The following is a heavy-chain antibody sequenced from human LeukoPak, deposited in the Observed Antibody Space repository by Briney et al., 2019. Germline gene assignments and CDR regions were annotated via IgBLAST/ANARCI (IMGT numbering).Heavy chain of an antibody. CDR3: ARVIQSSGWYYFDY. Sequence: QPGGPLRLSCAASGFTFSSYGMHWVRQAPGKGLEWVAVISYDGSNKYYADSVKGRFTISRDNSKNTLYLQMNSLRAEDTAVYYCARVIQSSGWYYFDYWGQGTLVTVSS. CDR2: ISYDGSNK. J-gene: IGHJ4*02. V-gene: IGHV3-30*03. D-gene: IGHD6-19*01. CDR1: GFTFSSYG.